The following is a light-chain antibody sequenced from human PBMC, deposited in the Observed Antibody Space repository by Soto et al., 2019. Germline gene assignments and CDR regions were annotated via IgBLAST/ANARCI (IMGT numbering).Light chain of an antibody. V-gene: IGKV1-5*03. CDR1: QSISHW. J-gene: IGKJ2*03. Sequence: DIQMTQSPSTLSAAVGDRVTITCRASQSISHWLAWYQQKPGKAPKLLIYKTSNLQGGVSSRFSGSGSGTEFSLTISSLQADDSATYYCQQYNHYSSYSFGRGTMLEIK. CDR3: QQYNHYSSYS. CDR2: KTS.